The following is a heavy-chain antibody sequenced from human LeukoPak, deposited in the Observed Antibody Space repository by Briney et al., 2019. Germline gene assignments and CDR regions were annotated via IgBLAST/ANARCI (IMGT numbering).Heavy chain of an antibody. CDR2: LYNDGTT. V-gene: IGHV4-4*07. Sequence: SETLSLTCAVSGGSINNYYWSWIRQPAGKRLEWIGRLYNDGTTKSNPSLRSRVTMSVDTSKNQFSLNLISVTAADTAVYYCARDATLNWFDPWGQGTLVTVSS. J-gene: IGHJ5*02. CDR3: ARDATLNWFDP. CDR1: GGSINNYY.